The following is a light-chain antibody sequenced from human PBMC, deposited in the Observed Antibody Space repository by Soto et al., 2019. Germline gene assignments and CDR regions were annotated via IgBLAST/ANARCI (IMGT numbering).Light chain of an antibody. V-gene: IGKV3-20*01. CDR1: QSVISNY. CDR3: EQYGISPFT. Sequence: DTVLTQSPGTLSLSPGERATLSCRASQSVISNYLAWYQHKPGQPPRLLIYGASSRATGIPDRFSGSGSGTDFTLTISRLEPEDFAIYYCEQYGISPFTFGPGTKVDIK. CDR2: GAS. J-gene: IGKJ3*01.